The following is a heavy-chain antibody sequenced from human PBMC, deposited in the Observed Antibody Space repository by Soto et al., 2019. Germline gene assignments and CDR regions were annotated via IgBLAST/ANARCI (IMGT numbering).Heavy chain of an antibody. V-gene: IGHV3-43D*03. D-gene: IGHD5-12*01. CDR1: GFTFDDYA. CDR3: AKDMGDIVATIDY. Sequence: GGSLRLSCAASGFTFDDYAMHWVRQAPGKGLEWVSLISWDGGSTSYEDSVKGRFIISRDNSKNSLYLQMNSRRAEDTALYYCAKDMGDIVATIDYWGQGTLVTVSS. J-gene: IGHJ4*02. CDR2: ISWDGGST.